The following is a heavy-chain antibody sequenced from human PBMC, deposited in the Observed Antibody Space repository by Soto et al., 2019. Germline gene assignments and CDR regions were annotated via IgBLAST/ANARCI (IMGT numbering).Heavy chain of an antibody. Sequence: GVLRLSCAASGFAFSSYSMNWVRQAPGKGLEWVSSISSSSSYIYYADSVKGRFTISRDNAKNSLYLQMNSLRAEDTAVYYCARDRAAYDNLLGGVSGMDVWGQGTTVTVSS. V-gene: IGHV3-21*01. D-gene: IGHD3-10*01. CDR1: GFAFSSYS. CDR3: ARDRAAYDNLLGGVSGMDV. CDR2: ISSSSSYI. J-gene: IGHJ6*02.